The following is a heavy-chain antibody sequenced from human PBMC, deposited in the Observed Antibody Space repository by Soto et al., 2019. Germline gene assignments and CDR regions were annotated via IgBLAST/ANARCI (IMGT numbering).Heavy chain of an antibody. CDR3: ARVGSSSHQFDP. CDR2: IYHRGST. Sequence: PSETLSLTCAVSGGSISSSNWWSWVRQPPGKGLEWIGEIYHRGSTNYNPSLKSRVTISVDKSKNQFSLKLSSVTAADTAVYYCARVGSSSHQFDPWGQGTLVTVSS. V-gene: IGHV4-4*02. D-gene: IGHD6-13*01. J-gene: IGHJ5*02. CDR1: GGSISSSNW.